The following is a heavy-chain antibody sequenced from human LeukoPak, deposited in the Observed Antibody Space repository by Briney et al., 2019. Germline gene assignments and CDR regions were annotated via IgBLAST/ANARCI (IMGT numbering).Heavy chain of an antibody. J-gene: IGHJ5*02. V-gene: IGHV3-74*01. CDR3: AGGGGGGNEFDP. CDR2: INSDGSST. D-gene: IGHD4-23*01. CDR1: GFTFSSYW. Sequence: GGSLRLSCAASGFTFSSYWMHWVRQAPGKGLVWVSRINSDGSSTNYADSVKGRFTISRDNAKNMLYLQMNSLRAEDTAVYYCAGGGGGGNEFDPWGQGTLVTVSS.